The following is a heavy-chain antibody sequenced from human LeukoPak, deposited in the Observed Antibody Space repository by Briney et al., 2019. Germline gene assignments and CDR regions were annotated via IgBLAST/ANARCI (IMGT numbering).Heavy chain of an antibody. CDR3: ARLKAVAGTIWFDP. D-gene: IGHD6-19*01. CDR2: IYYSGST. Sequence: SETLSLTCTVSGVSISSSSYYWGWIRQPPGKGLEWIGSIYYSGSTYYNPSLKSRVTISVDTSKNQFSLKLSSVTAADTAVYYCARLKAVAGTIWFDPWGQGTLVTVSS. V-gene: IGHV4-39*01. J-gene: IGHJ5*02. CDR1: GVSISSSSYY.